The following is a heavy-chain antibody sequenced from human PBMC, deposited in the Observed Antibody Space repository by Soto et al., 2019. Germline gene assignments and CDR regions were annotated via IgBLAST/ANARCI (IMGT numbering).Heavy chain of an antibody. V-gene: IGHV4-39*01. D-gene: IGHD6-13*01. Sequence: PSETLSLTCTVSGGSISSGYYYWGWIRQPPGKGRERIGNIYYRGNTYYNASLKSRVTISVDTSKNQFSLKLSSVTAADTAVYYCARHGGAAAQYPRTFDIWGQGTMVTVS. CDR3: ARHGGAAAQYPRTFDI. J-gene: IGHJ3*02. CDR2: IYYRGNT. CDR1: GGSISSGYYY.